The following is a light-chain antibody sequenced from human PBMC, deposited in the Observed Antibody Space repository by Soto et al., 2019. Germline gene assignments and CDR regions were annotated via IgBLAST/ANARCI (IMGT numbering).Light chain of an antibody. CDR2: AAS. Sequence: DVQMAQSPSSLSASVGDRVTITCRASQYITTYLNWYQQKPGKAPKLLIYAASILQSGVPSRFSGRGSGTDFTLTISGLEAQPFANYYCQHSYSNVWNFGQGTKVDIK. J-gene: IGKJ1*01. CDR3: QHSYSNVWN. CDR1: QYITTY. V-gene: IGKV1-39*01.